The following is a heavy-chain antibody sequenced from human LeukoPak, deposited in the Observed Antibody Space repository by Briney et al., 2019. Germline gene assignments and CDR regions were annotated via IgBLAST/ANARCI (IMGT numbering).Heavy chain of an antibody. CDR3: ARAGGDYYGMDV. D-gene: IGHD4-17*01. Sequence: SETLSLTCAVSGGSISSGGYPWSWIRQPPGKGLEWIGYIYHSGSTYYNPSLKSRVTISVDRSKNQFSLKLSSVTAADTAVYYCARAGGDYYGMDVWGKGTTVTVSS. CDR1: GGSISSGGYP. CDR2: IYHSGST. J-gene: IGHJ6*04. V-gene: IGHV4-30-2*01.